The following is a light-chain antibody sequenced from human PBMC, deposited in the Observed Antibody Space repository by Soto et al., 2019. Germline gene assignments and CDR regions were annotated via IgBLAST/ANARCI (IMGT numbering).Light chain of an antibody. J-gene: IGKJ4*01. Sequence: PGERASLSCRASQSISGRYLAWYQQKPGQAPRLLIYDASSRATGIPDRFSGSGSGTDFILTISRLGPEDFAVYYCQQYGSSPLTFGGGTKVEIK. CDR1: QSISGRY. CDR3: QQYGSSPLT. V-gene: IGKV3-20*01. CDR2: DAS.